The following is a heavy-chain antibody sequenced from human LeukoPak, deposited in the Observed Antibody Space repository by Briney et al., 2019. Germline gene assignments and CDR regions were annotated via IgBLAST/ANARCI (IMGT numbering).Heavy chain of an antibody. CDR3: ARYAAGAEYFQH. CDR1: GFTFSSYC. CDR2: ISCSSSYI. V-gene: IGHV3-21*01. Sequence: AGSLTLSCAASGFTFSSYCLNWVRQSPGKGLEWVSYISCSSSYIYYPDSVKGRFTISRDNAKDSLYLQMNSLRAEDTAVYYCARYAAGAEYFQHWGQGTLVTVSS. D-gene: IGHD6-13*01. J-gene: IGHJ1*01.